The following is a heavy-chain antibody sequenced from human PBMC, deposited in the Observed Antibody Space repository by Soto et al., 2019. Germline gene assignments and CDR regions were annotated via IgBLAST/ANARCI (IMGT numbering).Heavy chain of an antibody. Sequence: GASVKVSCKASGYTFTSYYMHWVRQAPGQGLEWMGIINPSGGSTSYAQKFQGRVTMTRDTSTSTVYMELSSLRSEDTAVYYCARDTSVAAPEYYFDYWGQGTLVTVSS. D-gene: IGHD6-6*01. CDR3: ARDTSVAAPEYYFDY. CDR2: INPSGGST. V-gene: IGHV1-46*01. J-gene: IGHJ4*02. CDR1: GYTFTSYY.